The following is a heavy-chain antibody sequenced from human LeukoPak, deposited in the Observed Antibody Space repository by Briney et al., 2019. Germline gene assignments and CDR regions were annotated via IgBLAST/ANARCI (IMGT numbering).Heavy chain of an antibody. CDR2: IRSKAYGGTT. D-gene: IGHD3-22*01. CDR3: TRTYYYDSSGEYYFDY. J-gene: IGHJ4*02. V-gene: IGHV3-49*04. Sequence: PGGSLRLSCTASRFTFDDYAMSWVRQAPGKGLEWVGFIRSKAYGGTTEYAASVKGRFTISRDDSKSIAYLQMNSLKTEDTAVYYCTRTYYYDSSGEYYFDYWGQGTLVTVSS. CDR1: RFTFDDYA.